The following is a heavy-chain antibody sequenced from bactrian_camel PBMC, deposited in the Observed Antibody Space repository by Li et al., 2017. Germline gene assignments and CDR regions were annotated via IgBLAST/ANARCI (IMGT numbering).Heavy chain of an antibody. Sequence: HVQLVESGGGSVQAGGSLRLSCAAFGFTYSKYCMGWFRQAPGKEQEGVAVIASDGGADYADSVKGRFTLSLDNAKSTGYLQMNSLKPEDTAMYYCAAAEGHIVPEVKAVLQFGYEGQGTQVTVS. CDR2: IASDGGA. CDR3: AAAEGHIVPEVKAVLQFGY. J-gene: IGHJ6*01. D-gene: IGHD1*01. V-gene: IGHV3S53*01. CDR1: GFTYSKYC.